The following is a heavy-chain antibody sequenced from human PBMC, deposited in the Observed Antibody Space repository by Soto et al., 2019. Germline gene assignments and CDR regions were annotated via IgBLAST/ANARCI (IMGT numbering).Heavy chain of an antibody. CDR3: AKWPVSFLDYYYGMDV. CDR1: KFTISSYV. CDR2: ISESGDRT. J-gene: IGHJ6*02. Sequence: GGSLRLSCAASKFTISSYVMYWVRQAPGKGLEWVSGISESGDRTYYADSVKGRFTISRDNSKNTLSLQMSSLRADDTAVYYCAKWPVSFLDYYYGMDVWGQGTTVTVSS. D-gene: IGHD3-3*02. V-gene: IGHV3-23*01.